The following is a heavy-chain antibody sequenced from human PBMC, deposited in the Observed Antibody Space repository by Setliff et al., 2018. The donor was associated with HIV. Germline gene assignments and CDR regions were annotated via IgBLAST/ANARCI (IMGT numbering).Heavy chain of an antibody. V-gene: IGHV4-61*02. Sequence: PSETLSLTCTVSGGSISSGSYYWSWIRQPAGKGLEWIGRIYTSGSTNYNPSLKSRISMSLDMSKNQFSLKLSSVTAADTAVYYCARHSPSDYWGQGTLVTVSS. CDR1: GGSISSGSYY. CDR3: ARHSPSDY. J-gene: IGHJ4*02. CDR2: IYTSGST.